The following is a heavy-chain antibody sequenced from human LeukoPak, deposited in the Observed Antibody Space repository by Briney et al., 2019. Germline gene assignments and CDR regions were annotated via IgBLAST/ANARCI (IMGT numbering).Heavy chain of an antibody. V-gene: IGHV1-46*01. CDR2: INPSGGST. CDR1: GYTFTSYY. Sequence: ASVKVSCKASGYTFTSYYMHWVRQAPGQGLEWMGIINPSGGSTSYAQKFQGRVTMTGDTSTSTVYMELSSLRSEDTAVYYCARDRSTSSRDGWFDPWGQGTLVTVSS. J-gene: IGHJ5*02. CDR3: ARDRSTSSRDGWFDP. D-gene: IGHD2-2*01.